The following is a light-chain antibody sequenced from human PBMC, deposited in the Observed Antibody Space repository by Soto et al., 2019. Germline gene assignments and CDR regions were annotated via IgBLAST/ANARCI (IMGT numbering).Light chain of an antibody. CDR1: QSVSSSY. V-gene: IGKV3-20*01. CDR3: KEYGSPLRT. CDR2: GAS. J-gene: IGKJ1*01. Sequence: LTQSPGTHSLTPGERPNLSYRASQSVSSSYLAWYQQKPGQAPRLLIYGASSRATGIPDRFSGSGSGRDFSLTISILEPEDLAVYYCKEYGSPLRTFGEGTKVDIK.